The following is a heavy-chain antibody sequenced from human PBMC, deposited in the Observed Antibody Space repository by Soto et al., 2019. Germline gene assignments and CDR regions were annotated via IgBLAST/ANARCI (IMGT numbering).Heavy chain of an antibody. Sequence: PVGSLRLSCAASGFTFSNYAMSWVRQAPGKGLEWVSAISSSGSTIYYADSVKGRFTISRDNAKNSLYLQMNSLRAEDTAVYYCARSKCSSTSCYAAEGYYYYYMDVWGKGTTVTVSS. D-gene: IGHD2-2*01. CDR3: ARSKCSSTSCYAAEGYYYYYMDV. CDR1: GFTFSNYA. J-gene: IGHJ6*03. V-gene: IGHV3-11*01. CDR2: ISSSGSTI.